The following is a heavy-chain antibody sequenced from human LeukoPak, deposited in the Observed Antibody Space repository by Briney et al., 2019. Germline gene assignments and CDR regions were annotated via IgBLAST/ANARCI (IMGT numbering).Heavy chain of an antibody. J-gene: IGHJ4*02. D-gene: IGHD6-19*01. CDR3: ARRNESGEWLVPYYFDY. CDR2: IYYSGST. V-gene: IGHV4-38-2*02. CDR1: GYSISSGYY. Sequence: SETLSLTCTVSGYSISSGYYWGWIRQPPGKGLKWIGSIYYSGSTYYNPSLKSRVTISVDTSKNQFSLKLSSVTAADTAVYYCARRNESGEWLVPYYFDYWGQGTLVTVSS.